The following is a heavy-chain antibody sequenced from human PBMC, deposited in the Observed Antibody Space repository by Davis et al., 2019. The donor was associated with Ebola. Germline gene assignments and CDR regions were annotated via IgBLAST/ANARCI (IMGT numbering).Heavy chain of an antibody. CDR1: TYTVTSYW. J-gene: IGHJ6*02. CDR2: IRPDGSDK. CDR3: ARDPQTRYYYDSSGYDIYYYYYGMDV. D-gene: IGHD3-22*01. V-gene: IGHV3-7*03. Sequence: PGGSLRLSCTSSTYTVTSYWMSWVRQAPGKGLEWVANIRPDGSDKYYLDSVKGRFTISRDNGKNSVFLQMNSLRAEDTAVYYCARDPQTRYYYDSSGYDIYYYYYGMDVWGQGTTVTVSS.